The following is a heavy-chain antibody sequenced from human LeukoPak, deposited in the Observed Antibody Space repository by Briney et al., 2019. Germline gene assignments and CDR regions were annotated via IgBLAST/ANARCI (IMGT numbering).Heavy chain of an antibody. Sequence: GGSLRLSCAASGFTLSSYAMSWVRQAPGKGLEWVAVIWYDGSNKYYADSVKGRFTISRDNSKNTLYLQMNSLRAEDTAVYYCARGRGSSGPYYFDYWGQGTLVTVSS. CDR2: IWYDGSNK. J-gene: IGHJ4*02. D-gene: IGHD6-19*01. V-gene: IGHV3-33*08. CDR1: GFTLSSYA. CDR3: ARGRGSSGPYYFDY.